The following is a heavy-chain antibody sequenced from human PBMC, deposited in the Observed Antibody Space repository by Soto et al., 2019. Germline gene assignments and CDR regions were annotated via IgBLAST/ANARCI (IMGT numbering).Heavy chain of an antibody. D-gene: IGHD2-2*01. CDR3: ARDLGCSSTSCYRWFDP. Sequence: ASETLSRTWTVSVGSISSGNYYGIWIRQPPGKVLEWIGYIYYSGSTYYNPSLKSRVTISVDTSKNQFSLKLSSVTAADTAVYYCARDLGCSSTSCYRWFDPWGQGTLVTVSS. J-gene: IGHJ5*02. CDR2: IYYSGST. CDR1: VGSISSGNYY. V-gene: IGHV4-30-4*01.